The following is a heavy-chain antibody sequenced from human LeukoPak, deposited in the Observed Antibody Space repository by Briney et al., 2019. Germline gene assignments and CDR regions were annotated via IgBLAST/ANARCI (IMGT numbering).Heavy chain of an antibody. V-gene: IGHV1-2*02. CDR1: EYTFTGYY. Sequence: ASVKVSCKASEYTFTGYYIHWVRQAPGRGLEWMGWINPNSGDTNYAQKFQGRVTMTRDTSVTTVYLELSRLRSDDTAVYYCAKEGGYDSSGFYASWGQGTLVTVSS. J-gene: IGHJ5*01. CDR3: AKEGGYDSSGFYAS. D-gene: IGHD3-22*01. CDR2: INPNSGDT.